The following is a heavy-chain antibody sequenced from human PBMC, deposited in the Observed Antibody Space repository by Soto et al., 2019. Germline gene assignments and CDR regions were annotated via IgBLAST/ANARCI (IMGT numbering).Heavy chain of an antibody. V-gene: IGHV1-24*01. J-gene: IGHJ4*02. Sequence: ASVKVSCKVSGYTLTELSMHWVRQAPGKGLEWMGDFDPKDGETIYAQKLQGRVTMTKDTSKNTAYMELSSLRSYDTAVYYCARGRSADYGDYLDYWGQGTLVTVSS. CDR1: GYTLTELS. D-gene: IGHD4-17*01. CDR2: FDPKDGET. CDR3: ARGRSADYGDYLDY.